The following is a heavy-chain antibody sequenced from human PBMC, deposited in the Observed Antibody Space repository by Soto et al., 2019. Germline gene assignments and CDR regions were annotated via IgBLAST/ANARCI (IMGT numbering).Heavy chain of an antibody. Sequence: QVQLVQSGAEVKNPGSSVKLSCKASGGTFSSYAISWVRQAPGQGLEWMGGIIPIFGTANYAQKFQGRVTITADESTSTAYMELSSLRSEDTAGYYCARETTMVPGSSRGWFAPWGQGTLVTVSS. D-gene: IGHD3-10*01. V-gene: IGHV1-69*01. CDR1: GGTFSSYA. CDR3: ARETTMVPGSSRGWFAP. J-gene: IGHJ5*02. CDR2: IIPIFGTA.